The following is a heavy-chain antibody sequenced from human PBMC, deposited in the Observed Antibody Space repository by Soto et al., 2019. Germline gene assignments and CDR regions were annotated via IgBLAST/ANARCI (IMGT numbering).Heavy chain of an antibody. CDR3: ARGGAAELHYYYYYGVDV. J-gene: IGHJ6*02. Sequence: SVKVSCKASGGTFSSYAISWVRKAPGQGLEWMGGIIPIFGTANYAQKFEGRVTITADESTSTAYMELSSLRSEDTAVYYCARGGAAELHYYYYYGVDVWGQGTTVTVSS. CDR1: GGTFSSYA. CDR2: IIPIFGTA. D-gene: IGHD1-7*01. V-gene: IGHV1-69*13.